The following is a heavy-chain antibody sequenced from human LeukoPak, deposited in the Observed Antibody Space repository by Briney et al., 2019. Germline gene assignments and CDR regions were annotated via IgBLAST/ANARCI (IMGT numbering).Heavy chain of an antibody. CDR3: ARRPINCIITNCYVDY. CDR1: VYTFTNFY. Sequence: ASVKVSCKASVYTFTNFYIHWARQAPGQGLEWMGWMNPNSGDTSYAREFQDRVTMTRDTSLSTAYMELSRLRSDDTAVYFCARRPINCIITNCYVDYWGQGTLATVSS. J-gene: IGHJ4*02. D-gene: IGHD2-2*01. CDR2: MNPNSGDT. V-gene: IGHV1-2*02.